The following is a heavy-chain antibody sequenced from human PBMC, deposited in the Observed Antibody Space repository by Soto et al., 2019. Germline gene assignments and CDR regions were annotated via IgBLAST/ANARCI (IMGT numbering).Heavy chain of an antibody. V-gene: IGHV1-8*01. Sequence: QVQLVQSGAEVKKPGASVKVSCKASGYTFTSYDINWVRQATGQGLEWMGWMNPNSGNTGYAQKFQGRVTMTSNTSISTDYMELSSLRSEYTAVYYCASYCSSTSCYHYYYYGRDVWGQGTTVTVSS. J-gene: IGHJ6*02. CDR1: GYTFTSYD. CDR2: MNPNSGNT. D-gene: IGHD2-2*01. CDR3: ASYCSSTSCYHYYYYGRDV.